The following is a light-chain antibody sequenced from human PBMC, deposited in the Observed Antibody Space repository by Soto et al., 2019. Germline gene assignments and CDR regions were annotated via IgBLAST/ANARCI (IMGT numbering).Light chain of an antibody. CDR1: QSVISY. V-gene: IGKV3-11*01. CDR2: DAS. CDR3: QQRSNWPPVT. J-gene: IGKJ3*01. Sequence: EIVLTQSPATLSLSPGERATLSCRASQSVISYLAWYQQKPGQAPRLLIYDASNRATGIPARFSGSGSGTNFTLTISRREPENFVVYYCQQRSNWPPVTFGPGTKEDIK.